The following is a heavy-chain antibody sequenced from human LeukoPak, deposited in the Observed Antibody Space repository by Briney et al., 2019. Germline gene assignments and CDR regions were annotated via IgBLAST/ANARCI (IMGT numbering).Heavy chain of an antibody. Sequence: ASVKVSCKASGYTFTSYYMHWVRQAPGQGLEWMGIINPSGGSTSYADSVKGRFTISRDNAKNTLYLQMNSLRAEDTAVYYCARDRRDWEYDYWGQGTLVTVSS. V-gene: IGHV1-46*04. CDR1: GYTFTSYY. D-gene: IGHD2-21*02. CDR2: INPSGGST. CDR3: ARDRRDWEYDY. J-gene: IGHJ4*02.